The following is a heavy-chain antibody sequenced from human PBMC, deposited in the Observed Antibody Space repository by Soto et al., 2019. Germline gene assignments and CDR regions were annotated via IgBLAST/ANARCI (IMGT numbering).Heavy chain of an antibody. CDR1: GYTFSNYG. J-gene: IGHJ5*02. Sequence: ASVKVSCKTSGYTFSNYGITWARQAPGQPLEWLGWISLYSDGTDYAQKYQSRVSMTTDTSTTTAYMELRSLRSDNTAVYYCARVVPGAEAWFGPWGQGTLVTVSS. CDR3: ARVVPGAEAWFGP. V-gene: IGHV1-18*01. CDR2: ISLYSDGT. D-gene: IGHD2-2*01.